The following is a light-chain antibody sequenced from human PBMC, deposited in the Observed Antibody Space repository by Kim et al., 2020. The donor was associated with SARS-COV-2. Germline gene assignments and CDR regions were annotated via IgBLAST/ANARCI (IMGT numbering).Light chain of an antibody. Sequence: VSQGQTASRTCSGDKLGDKYACWYQQKAGQSPVVVIYEDSKGPSGIPERFSGSNSENTATLTISGTQAMDEADYYCQAWDSSTAVFGGGAQLTVL. CDR1: KLGDKY. V-gene: IGLV3-1*01. CDR2: EDS. J-gene: IGLJ3*02. CDR3: QAWDSSTAV.